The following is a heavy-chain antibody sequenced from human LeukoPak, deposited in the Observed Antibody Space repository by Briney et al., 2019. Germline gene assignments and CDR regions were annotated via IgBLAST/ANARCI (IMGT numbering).Heavy chain of an antibody. V-gene: IGHV3-7*01. D-gene: IGHD3-3*01. CDR2: IKQDGSEK. J-gene: IGHJ4*02. Sequence: GGSLRLSCAASGFTFSSYWMSWVRQAPGKGLEWVANIKQDGSEKYYVDSVKGRFTISRDNAKNSLYLQMNSLRAEDTAVYYCARVLLSNYDFWSGYYGSFDYWGQGTLVTVSP. CDR1: GFTFSSYW. CDR3: ARVLLSNYDFWSGYYGSFDY.